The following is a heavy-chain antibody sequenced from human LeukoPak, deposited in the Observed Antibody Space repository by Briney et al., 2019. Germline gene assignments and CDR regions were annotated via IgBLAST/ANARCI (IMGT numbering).Heavy chain of an antibody. Sequence: GGSLRLSCAASGFTFSSYGMHWVRQAPGKGLEWVAVIWYDGSNKYYVDSVQGRFTISRDNSKNTLYLQMSSLRAEDTAVYYCVRDDSSHFDYWGQGALVTVSS. V-gene: IGHV3-33*01. CDR1: GFTFSSYG. CDR3: VRDDSSHFDY. D-gene: IGHD6-13*01. CDR2: IWYDGSNK. J-gene: IGHJ4*02.